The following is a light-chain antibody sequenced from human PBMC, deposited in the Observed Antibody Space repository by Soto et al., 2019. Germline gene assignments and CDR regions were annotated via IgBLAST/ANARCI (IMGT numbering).Light chain of an antibody. CDR2: EVT. CDR1: SSDVGNYNF. Sequence: QSVLTQPASVSGSPGQSITMSCTGTSSDVGNYNFVSWYQQPPGKAPKLIIYEVTKRPSGVSSRFSASKSGNTASLTISGLQAEDEALSHCCSYAGGSTLLFGGGTKVTVL. V-gene: IGLV2-23*02. J-gene: IGLJ3*02. CDR3: CSYAGGSTLL.